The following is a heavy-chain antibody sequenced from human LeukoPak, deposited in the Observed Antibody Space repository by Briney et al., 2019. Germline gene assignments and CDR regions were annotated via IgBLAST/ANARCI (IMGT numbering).Heavy chain of an antibody. V-gene: IGHV1-18*01. CDR1: GFTFISYG. Sequence: ASVKVSCKASGFTFISYGFSWVRQAPGQGLEWVGWIGGYDGDRHYGENFQGRVTITTDTSTSAVYMEMRSLRSDDTAVYYCARDLWSVYDTGGYYRDFDYWGQGTLVTVSS. CDR3: ARDLWSVYDTGGYYRDFDY. J-gene: IGHJ4*02. D-gene: IGHD3-22*01. CDR2: IGGYDGDR.